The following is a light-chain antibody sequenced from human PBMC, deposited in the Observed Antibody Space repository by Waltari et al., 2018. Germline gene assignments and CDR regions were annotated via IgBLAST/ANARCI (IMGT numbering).Light chain of an antibody. CDR2: EET. CDR1: ELPRKY. Sequence: SYELTQPPSVSVSPGQTARITCSGHELPRKYAYWFQQKSGQAPRLVIYEETNRPSGIPERFSGVSSGTVATLTITGAQVDDEADNYCYSSDSTGLGDFGGGTTVVVL. J-gene: IGLJ1*01. CDR3: YSSDSTGLGD. V-gene: IGLV3-10*01.